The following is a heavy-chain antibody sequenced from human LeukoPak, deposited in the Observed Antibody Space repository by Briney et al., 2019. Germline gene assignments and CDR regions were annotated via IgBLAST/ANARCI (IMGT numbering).Heavy chain of an antibody. J-gene: IGHJ4*01. D-gene: IGHD4-17*01. CDR2: IWYDGSNK. CDR1: GFTFSSYG. Sequence: PGGSLRLSCAASGFTFSSYGMHWVRQAPGKGLEWVAVIWYDGSNKYYADSVKGRFTISRDNSKNTLYLQMNSLRAEDTAVYYCARGPRTDSFDYWGHGTLVTVSS. CDR3: ARGPRTDSFDY. V-gene: IGHV3-33*01.